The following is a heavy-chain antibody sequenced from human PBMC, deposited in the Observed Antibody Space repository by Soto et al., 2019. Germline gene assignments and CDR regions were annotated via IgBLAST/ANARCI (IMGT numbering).Heavy chain of an antibody. D-gene: IGHD1-26*01. CDR1: GFTFSSYG. V-gene: IGHV3-30*18. Sequence: QVQLVESGGGVVQPGRSLRRSCAASGFTFSSYGMHWVRQAPGKGLEWVAVISYDGSNKYYADSVQGRFTISRDNSKNTLYLQMNSLRAEDTAVYYCSKDPSWQGGGYYYYGMDVWGQGTTVTVSS. CDR2: ISYDGSNK. J-gene: IGHJ6*02. CDR3: SKDPSWQGGGYYYYGMDV.